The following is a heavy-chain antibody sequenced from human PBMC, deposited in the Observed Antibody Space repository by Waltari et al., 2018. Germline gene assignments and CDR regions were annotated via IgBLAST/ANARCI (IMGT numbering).Heavy chain of an antibody. V-gene: IGHV3-23*03. D-gene: IGHD5-12*01. Sequence: EVQLLESGGGLVQPGGSLRLSCAASGFTFSSYAMSWVRQAPGKGLEWVSVIYSGGSTYYADSVKGRFTISRDNSKNTLYLQMNSLRAEDTAVYYCATRPSNSGYDYRDYYYMDVWGKGTTVTVSS. J-gene: IGHJ6*03. CDR3: ATRPSNSGYDYRDYYYMDV. CDR1: GFTFSSYA. CDR2: IYSGGST.